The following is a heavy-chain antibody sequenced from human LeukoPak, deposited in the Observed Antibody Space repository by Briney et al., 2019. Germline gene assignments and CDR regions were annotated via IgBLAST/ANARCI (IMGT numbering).Heavy chain of an antibody. CDR1: GGSISSSSYY. V-gene: IGHV4-39*01. Sequence: SETLSLTCTVSGGSISSSSYYWGWIRQPPGKGLEWIGSIYYSGSTYYNPSLKSRVTISVDTSKNQFSLKLNSVTAADTAVYYCARRGDGYKVWGQGTLVTVSS. CDR3: ARRGDGYKV. D-gene: IGHD5-24*01. CDR2: IYYSGST. J-gene: IGHJ4*02.